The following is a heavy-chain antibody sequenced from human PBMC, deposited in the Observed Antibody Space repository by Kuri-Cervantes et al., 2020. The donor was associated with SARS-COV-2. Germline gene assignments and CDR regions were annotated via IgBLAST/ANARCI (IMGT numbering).Heavy chain of an antibody. V-gene: IGHV4-39*01. D-gene: IGHD2-2*01. Sequence: GSLRLSCTVSGGSISSSSYYWGWIRQPPGKGPEWIGSIYYSGSTYYNPSLKSRVTISVDTSKNQFSLKLSSVTAADTAVYYCARVVPAAVFDYWGQGTLVTVSS. CDR3: ARVVPAAVFDY. CDR2: IYYSGST. CDR1: GGSISSSSYY. J-gene: IGHJ4*02.